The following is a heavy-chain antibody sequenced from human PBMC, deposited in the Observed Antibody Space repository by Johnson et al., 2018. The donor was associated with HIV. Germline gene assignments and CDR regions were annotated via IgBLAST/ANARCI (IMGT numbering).Heavy chain of an antibody. J-gene: IGHJ3*02. V-gene: IGHV3-30*04. CDR2: ISYHGSNT. D-gene: IGHD4-17*01. Sequence: VQVVESGGGVVQPGRSLRLSCAASGFTFSSYAMHWVRQAPGKGLEWVAVISYHGSNTYYADSMRGRFTISRDNAKNSLYLQMNSLRVEDTAVYYCARVLGDYAYHIWGQGTMVTVSS. CDR1: GFTFSSYA. CDR3: ARVLGDYAYHI.